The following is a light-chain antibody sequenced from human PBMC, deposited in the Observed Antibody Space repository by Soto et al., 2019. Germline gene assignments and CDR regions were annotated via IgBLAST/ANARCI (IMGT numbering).Light chain of an antibody. CDR3: QQFLGTPLT. CDR2: WAS. J-gene: IGKJ4*01. CDR1: QSVLYSSNNKNY. V-gene: IGKV4-1*01. Sequence: DIVMTQSPDSLAVSLGERATINCKSSQSVLYSSNNKNYLAWYQQKPGQPPKLLIYWASTRESGVPDRFSGSGSGTDFTLTISSLQAEDAAVYYCQQFLGTPLTFGGGTKVEIK.